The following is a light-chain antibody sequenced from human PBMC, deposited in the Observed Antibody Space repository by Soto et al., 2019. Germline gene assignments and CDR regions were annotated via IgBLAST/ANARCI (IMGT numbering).Light chain of an antibody. CDR1: QTVSSSF. J-gene: IGKJ1*01. CDR2: DAS. V-gene: IGKV3-20*01. Sequence: VLTQSPGTLSLSPGERATLSCRTSQTVSSSFLAWYQQTPGQAPRLLIYDASIRATDIPDRFTGSGSGTDFTLTISRLEPEDFAVYYCHQYGYLGTFGQGTKVEIK. CDR3: HQYGYLGT.